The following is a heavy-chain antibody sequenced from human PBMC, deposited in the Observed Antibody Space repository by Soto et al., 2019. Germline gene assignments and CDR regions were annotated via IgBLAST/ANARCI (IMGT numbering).Heavy chain of an antibody. J-gene: IGHJ3*02. CDR1: GFSFSDYF. CDR3: ARDLYYSSGRYFDHDAFDI. Sequence: ASVKVSCKASGFSFSDYFMHWVRQAPGQGLEWMGIINPSGDSRNYAQKFQGRVTMTTETPTSTVYMELGSLRSDDTAVYYCARDLYYSSGRYFDHDAFDIWGQGTVGTVS. CDR2: INPSGDSR. D-gene: IGHD6-19*01. V-gene: IGHV1-46*01.